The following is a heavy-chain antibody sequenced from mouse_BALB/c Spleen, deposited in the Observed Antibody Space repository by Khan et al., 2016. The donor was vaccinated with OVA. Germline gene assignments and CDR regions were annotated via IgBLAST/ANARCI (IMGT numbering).Heavy chain of an antibody. Sequence: EVKLQESGPGLVKPSQSLSLTCTVTGYSITSDYAWNWIRQFPGNKLEWIGYISYSGRTSYTPSLKSRISITRDTSQNQFFLQLNSVTTEDTATYYCAGGRAYWGQGTLVTVSA. V-gene: IGHV3-2*02. CDR1: GYSITSDYA. D-gene: IGHD3-3*01. CDR2: ISYSGRT. J-gene: IGHJ3*01. CDR3: AGGRAY.